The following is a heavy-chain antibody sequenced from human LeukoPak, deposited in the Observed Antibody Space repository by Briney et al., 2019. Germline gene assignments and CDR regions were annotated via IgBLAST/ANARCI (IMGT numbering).Heavy chain of an antibody. CDR1: GGSISSNGYY. V-gene: IGHV4-39*07. CDR3: ARASGWWFDY. J-gene: IGHJ4*02. D-gene: IGHD6-19*01. Sequence: PSETLSLTCTVSGGSISSNGYYWAWFRQPPGKGLEWIGSIYYSGGTYYNPSLKSRVTISIDTSKNQFSLKLSSVTAADTAVYYCARASGWWFDYWGQGTLVTVSS. CDR2: IYYSGGT.